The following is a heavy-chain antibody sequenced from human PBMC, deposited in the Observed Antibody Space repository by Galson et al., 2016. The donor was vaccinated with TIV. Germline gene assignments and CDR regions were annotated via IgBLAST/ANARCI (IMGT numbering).Heavy chain of an antibody. J-gene: IGHJ4*02. CDR3: AKMDSSGFDYVRRFDF. CDR2: ISGGGGST. D-gene: IGHD3-22*01. CDR1: GFTFSRYA. V-gene: IGHV3-23*01. Sequence: SLRLSCAASGFTFSRYAMSWVRQAPGKGLEWVSVISGGGGSTYYADSVKGRFTISRDNSKNTVYLQMSSLRADDTAVYFCAKMDSSGFDYVRRFDFWGQGTLATVSS.